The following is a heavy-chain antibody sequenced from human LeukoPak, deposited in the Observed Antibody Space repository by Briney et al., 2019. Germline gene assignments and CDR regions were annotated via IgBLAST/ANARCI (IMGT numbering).Heavy chain of an antibody. CDR3: ACAARTWIQLWVPFDP. D-gene: IGHD5-18*01. J-gene: IGHJ5*02. V-gene: IGHV1-46*01. CDR2: IDPSGGST. Sequence: GASVKVSCKASGYTFTSYYMHWVRQAPGQGLEWMGIIDPSGGSTSYAQKFQGRVTMTRDMSTSTVYMELSSLRSEDTAVYYCACAARTWIQLWVPFDPWGQGTLVTVSS. CDR1: GYTFTSYY.